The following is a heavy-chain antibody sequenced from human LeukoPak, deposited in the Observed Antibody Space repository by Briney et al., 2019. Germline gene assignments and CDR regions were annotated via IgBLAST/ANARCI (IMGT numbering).Heavy chain of an antibody. J-gene: IGHJ5*02. CDR3: AREGGYDELNWFDP. CDR2: IIPILGTA. V-gene: IGHV1-69*13. Sequence: SVKVSCKASGGTFSSYAISWVRQAPGQGLEWMGGIIPILGTANYAQKFQGRVTITADESTSTAYMELSSLRSEDTAVYYCAREGGYDELNWFDPWGQGTLVTVSS. D-gene: IGHD5-12*01. CDR1: GGTFSSYA.